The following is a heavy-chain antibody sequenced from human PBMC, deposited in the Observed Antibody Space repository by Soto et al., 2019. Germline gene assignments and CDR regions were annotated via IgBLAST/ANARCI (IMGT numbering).Heavy chain of an antibody. Sequence: PGGSLILSFAASGFTFSSDWMHWVRQPPGKGLVWASRINTDGSGTTYADSVKGRFTISRDNSKNTLYLQMNSLRAEDTAVYYCARGYDFWSGYYYPYGMDVWGQGT. D-gene: IGHD3-3*01. CDR2: INTDGSGT. CDR1: GFTFSSDW. CDR3: ARGYDFWSGYYYPYGMDV. V-gene: IGHV3-74*01. J-gene: IGHJ6*02.